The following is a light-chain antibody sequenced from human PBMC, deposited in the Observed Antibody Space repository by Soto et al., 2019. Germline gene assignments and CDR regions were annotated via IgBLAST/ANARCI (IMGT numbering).Light chain of an antibody. J-gene: IGLJ2*01. CDR3: CSYAGNHPH. Sequence: QSALTQPHSVSGSPGHSVTISCTGTSSNVGNYNFVSWYQQHPGKVPKLMIYDVTKRPSGVPDRFSGSKSGNTASLTISDLPSEDEADYYCCSYAGNHPHFGGGTKLTVL. CDR1: SSNVGNYNF. CDR2: DVT. V-gene: IGLV2-11*01.